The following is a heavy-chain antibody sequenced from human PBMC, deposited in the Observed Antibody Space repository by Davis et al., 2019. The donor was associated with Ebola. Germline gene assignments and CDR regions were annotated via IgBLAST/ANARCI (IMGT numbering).Heavy chain of an antibody. CDR1: GFTFSSYG. Sequence: GGSLRLSCAASGFTFSSYGMHWVRQAPGKGLEWVAFIRYDGSNKYYADSAKGRFTISRDNAKNSLYLQMNNLRAEDTAVYYCTRDVYWGQGILVTVSS. CDR3: TRDVY. CDR2: IRYDGSNK. V-gene: IGHV3-30*02. J-gene: IGHJ4*02.